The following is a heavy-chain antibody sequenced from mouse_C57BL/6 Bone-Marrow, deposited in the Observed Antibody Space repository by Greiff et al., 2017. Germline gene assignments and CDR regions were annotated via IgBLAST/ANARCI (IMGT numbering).Heavy chain of an antibody. CDR3: ARHYYSNYWDFDV. V-gene: IGHV1-55*01. CDR1: GYTFTSYW. D-gene: IGHD2-5*01. J-gene: IGHJ1*03. CDR2: IYPGSGST. Sequence: VQLQQPGAELVKPGASVKMSCKASGYTFTSYWITWVKQRPGQGLEWIGDIYPGSGSTNYNEKFKSKATLTVDTSSSTAYMQLSSLTSEDSAVYYCARHYYSNYWDFDVWGTGTTVTVSS.